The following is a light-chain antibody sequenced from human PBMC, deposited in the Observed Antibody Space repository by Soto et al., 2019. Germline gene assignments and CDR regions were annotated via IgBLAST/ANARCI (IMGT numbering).Light chain of an antibody. V-gene: IGKV1-5*03. CDR3: QQYNHGWT. CDR2: GAS. CDR1: QPITTW. Sequence: DIQMTQSPSTLSASVGDTVTITCRASQPITTWLAWYQQRPGNAPKLLIYGASTLQSGVASRFTGGGSGTDFTLTISSLQPDDFGTYYCQQYNHGWTCGQGTKVEVK. J-gene: IGKJ1*01.